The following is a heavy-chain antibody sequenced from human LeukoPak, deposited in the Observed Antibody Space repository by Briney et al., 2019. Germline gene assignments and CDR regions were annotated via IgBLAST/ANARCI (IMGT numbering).Heavy chain of an antibody. Sequence: PGGSLRLSCAASGFSFSTYGMLWVRQAPGRGLEWVAVIWYDGSNKYYADSVKGRFTITRDNSKYTLYLQMNSLGAEDTAVYYCARAAYYYGPEFDYWGQGTLVTVSS. CDR1: GFSFSTYG. CDR3: ARAAYYYGPEFDY. D-gene: IGHD3-10*01. J-gene: IGHJ4*02. CDR2: IWYDGSNK. V-gene: IGHV3-33*01.